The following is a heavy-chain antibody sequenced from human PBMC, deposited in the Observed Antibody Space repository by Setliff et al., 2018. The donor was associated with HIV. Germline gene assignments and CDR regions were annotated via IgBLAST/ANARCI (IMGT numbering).Heavy chain of an antibody. J-gene: IGHJ4*02. Sequence: PGESLKISCKGYGYSFTNYWIGWVRQMPGKGLEWMGIIYPGDSDTRYSPSFQGQVTISADKSISTAYLQWSSLKASDTAMYYCARLSGLYYYDTSGYYYGHYFDYWGQGMLVTVSS. CDR1: GYSFTNYW. D-gene: IGHD3-22*01. V-gene: IGHV5-51*01. CDR2: IYPGDSDT. CDR3: ARLSGLYYYDTSGYYYGHYFDY.